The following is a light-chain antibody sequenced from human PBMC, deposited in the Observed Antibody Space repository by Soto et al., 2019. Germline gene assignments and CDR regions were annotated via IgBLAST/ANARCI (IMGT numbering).Light chain of an antibody. Sequence: EVVLPQSRGTLSFSPGERATLSCSVSQLVRMMYLARCHPKPSHAPRLLIYVATSSANDIPDIFSGSGTRTDFTPTICCLEPEDFTISYCQHYSNSLGTCSQGTKVDIK. CDR3: QHYSNSLGT. V-gene: IGKV3-20*01. J-gene: IGKJ1*01. CDR2: VAT. CDR1: QLVRMMY.